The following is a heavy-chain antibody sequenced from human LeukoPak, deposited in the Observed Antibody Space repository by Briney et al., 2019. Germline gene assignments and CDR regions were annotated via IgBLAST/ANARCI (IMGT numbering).Heavy chain of an antibody. D-gene: IGHD2-2*02. V-gene: IGHV1-2*02. J-gene: IGHJ4*02. CDR1: GYTFTGYY. Sequence: ASVKVSCKASGYTFTGYYMHWVRQAPGQGLEWMGWINPNSGGTNYAQKFQGRVTMTRDTSISTAYMELSRLRSDDTAVYYCARVVVPDAIRGGYDYWGQGTLVTVSS. CDR3: ARVVVPDAIRGGYDY. CDR2: INPNSGGT.